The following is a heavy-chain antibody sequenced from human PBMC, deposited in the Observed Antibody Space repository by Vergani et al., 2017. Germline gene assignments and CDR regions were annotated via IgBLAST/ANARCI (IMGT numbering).Heavy chain of an antibody. Sequence: EVDLVESGGGLAQPGGSLRLSCEASGITFWKFGMHWVRQGPGKGLEWVSGMSWNSGAVDYADSVRGRFTISRDNSKNTVYVQMNNLKPEDTAVYYCAKGGVGADTRYYYMDVWGKGTTVTVSS. D-gene: IGHD1-26*01. V-gene: IGHV3-9*01. CDR2: MSWNSGAV. CDR3: AKGGVGADTRYYYMDV. J-gene: IGHJ6*03. CDR1: GITFWKFG.